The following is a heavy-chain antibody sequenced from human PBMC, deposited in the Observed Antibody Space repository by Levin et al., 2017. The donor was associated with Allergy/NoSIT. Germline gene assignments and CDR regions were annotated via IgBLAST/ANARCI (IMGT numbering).Heavy chain of an antibody. CDR1: GFTFSSYA. J-gene: IGHJ4*02. V-gene: IGHV3-23*01. CDR3: AKVDHYDSTSYIDY. CDR2: ISGGGGIT. D-gene: IGHD3-22*01. Sequence: GGSLRLSCAASGFTFSSYALSWVRQAPGKGLEWVSAISGGGGITYYADSVKGRFTISRDNSKNTLYLRMNSLRAEDTAVYYCAKVDHYDSTSYIDYWGQGTLVTVSS.